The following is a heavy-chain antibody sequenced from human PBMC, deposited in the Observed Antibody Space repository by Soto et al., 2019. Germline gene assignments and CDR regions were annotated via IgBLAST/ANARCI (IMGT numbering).Heavy chain of an antibody. D-gene: IGHD2-15*01. J-gene: IGHJ4*02. CDR2: ISGSGGST. CDR1: EFTFSSYA. V-gene: IGHV3-23*01. Sequence: GGSLRLSCAASEFTFSSYAMNWVRQAPGKGLEWVSAISGSGGSTYYADSVKGRFTISRDNSKNTLYLQMNSLRAEDTAVYYCAKSLDGSGGNLNSWGQGTLVTVSS. CDR3: AKSLDGSGGNLNS.